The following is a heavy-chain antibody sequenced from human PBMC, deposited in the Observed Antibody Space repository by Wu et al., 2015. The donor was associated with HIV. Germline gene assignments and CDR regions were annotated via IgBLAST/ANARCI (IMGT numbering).Heavy chain of an antibody. CDR3: ARDQEQWLVHLDY. D-gene: IGHD6-19*01. CDR2: VSPNTGAT. J-gene: IGHJ4*02. Sequence: QEQLVQSGAEVVKPGASVKVSCKASGYIFSNYDIIWLRQASGQGLEWMGWVSPNTGATGYARSLQGRLTMTTDTSTSTAYMELRSLRSDDTAVYYCARDQEQWLVHLDYWGQGTLVTVSS. CDR1: GYIFSNYD. V-gene: IGHV1-8*01.